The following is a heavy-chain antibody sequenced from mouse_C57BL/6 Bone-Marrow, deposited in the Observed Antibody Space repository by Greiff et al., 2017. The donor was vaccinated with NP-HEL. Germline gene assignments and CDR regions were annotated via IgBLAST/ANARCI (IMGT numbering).Heavy chain of an antibody. Sequence: QVQLQQPGAELVKPGASVKLSCTASGYTFTSYWMHWVKQRPGQGLEWIGMIHLNSGSTNYNEKFKSKATLTVDKSSSTAYLQRSSLTSADSAGYYCARGGGPWVADWGQGTLVTVSA. V-gene: IGHV1-64*01. CDR2: IHLNSGST. CDR3: ARGGGPWVAD. J-gene: IGHJ3*01. CDR1: GYTFTSYW.